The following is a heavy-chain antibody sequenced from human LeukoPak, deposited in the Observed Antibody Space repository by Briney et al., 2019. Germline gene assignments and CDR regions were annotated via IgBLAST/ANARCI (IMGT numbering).Heavy chain of an antibody. J-gene: IGHJ5*02. CDR3: ARGRLSFVVPAAIESNWFDP. V-gene: IGHV4-39*07. Sequence: GSLRLSCAASGFTFSSYAMSWVRQPPGKGLEWIGSIYYSGSTYYNPSLKSRVTISVDTSKNQFSLKLSSVTAADTAVYYCARGRLSFVVPAAIESNWFDPWGQGTLVTVSS. CDR2: IYYSGST. D-gene: IGHD2-2*01. CDR1: GFTFSSYA.